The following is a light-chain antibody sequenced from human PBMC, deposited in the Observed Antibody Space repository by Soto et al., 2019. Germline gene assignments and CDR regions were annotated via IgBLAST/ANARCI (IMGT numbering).Light chain of an antibody. J-gene: IGLJ1*01. Sequence: QXALTQPASVSGSPVQSITISCTGTSSDVGGYNYVSWFQQHPGKAPKLMIYDVSNRPSGVSNRFSGSKSGNTASLTISGLQAEDEADYYCSSYTSSSSFYFGTGTKVTVL. CDR1: SSDVGGYNY. CDR2: DVS. V-gene: IGLV2-14*01. CDR3: SSYTSSSSFY.